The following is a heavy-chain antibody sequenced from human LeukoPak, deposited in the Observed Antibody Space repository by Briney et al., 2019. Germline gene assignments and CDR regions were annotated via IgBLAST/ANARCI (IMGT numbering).Heavy chain of an antibody. CDR2: ISGSGGST. CDR3: AKDKLDGAVAVSMFDY. D-gene: IGHD6-19*01. CDR1: GFTFSSYA. V-gene: IGHV3-23*01. Sequence: PGGSLRLSCAASGFTFSSYAMSWVRQAPGKGLEWVSAISGSGGSTYYADSVKGRFTISRDNSKNTLYLQMNSLRAEDTAVYYCAKDKLDGAVAVSMFDYWGQGTLVTVSS. J-gene: IGHJ4*02.